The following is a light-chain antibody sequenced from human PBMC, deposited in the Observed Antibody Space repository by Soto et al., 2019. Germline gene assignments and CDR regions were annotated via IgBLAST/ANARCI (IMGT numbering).Light chain of an antibody. J-gene: IGKJ3*01. CDR1: QGVRSN. CDR2: AAS. V-gene: IGKV3-15*01. CDR3: QLHNNRHRFT. Sequence: EIVMTQSPASLSVSPGERATLSCRASQGVRSNLAWYQQKPGQAPRLLIYAASTRSNGIPARFSGSGSGTALTLTTSSLQSPDYAVSYCQLHNNRHRFTFGPGTKVDIK.